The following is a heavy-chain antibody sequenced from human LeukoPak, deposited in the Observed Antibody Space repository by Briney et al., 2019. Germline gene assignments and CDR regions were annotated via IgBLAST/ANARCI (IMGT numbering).Heavy chain of an antibody. D-gene: IGHD2-2*01. V-gene: IGHV1-2*02. CDR2: INPNSGGT. CDR3: ARNKRICSSTSCLDGELDYYYYYYMDV. Sequence: ASVKVSCKAPGYTFTGYYMHWVRQAPGQGLEWMGWINPNSGGTNYAQKFQGRVTMTRDTSISTAYMELSRLRSDDTAVYYCARNKRICSSTSCLDGELDYYYYYYMDVWGKGTTVTVSS. CDR1: GYTFTGYY. J-gene: IGHJ6*03.